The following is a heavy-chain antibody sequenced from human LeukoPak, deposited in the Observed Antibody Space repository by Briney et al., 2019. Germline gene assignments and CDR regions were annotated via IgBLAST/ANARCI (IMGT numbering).Heavy chain of an antibody. V-gene: IGHV5-51*01. D-gene: IGHD7-27*01. J-gene: IGHJ4*02. CDR2: IYPGDSDT. Sequence: GESLEISFQGSGSSFTGYWIGWVRHLPGKGLEWMRIIYPGDSDTRYSPSFQGQVTISADKSISPAYLQWSSLKASDTAMYYCARHGPTGDVFDLDYWGQGTLVTVSS. CDR3: ARHGPTGDVFDLDY. CDR1: GSSFTGYW.